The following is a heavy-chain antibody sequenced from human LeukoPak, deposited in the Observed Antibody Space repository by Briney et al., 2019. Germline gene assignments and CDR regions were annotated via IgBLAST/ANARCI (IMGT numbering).Heavy chain of an antibody. CDR1: GGTFSSYA. CDR2: IIPIFGTA. D-gene: IGHD3/OR15-3a*01. J-gene: IGHJ6*03. Sequence: ASVKVSCKASGGTFSSYAISWVRQAPGQGLEWMGGIIPIFGTANYAQKFQGRVTITTDESTSTAYMELSSLRSEDTAVYYCARGGGFDFWADYYYMDVWDKGTTVTVSS. CDR3: ARGGGFDFWADYYYMDV. V-gene: IGHV1-69*05.